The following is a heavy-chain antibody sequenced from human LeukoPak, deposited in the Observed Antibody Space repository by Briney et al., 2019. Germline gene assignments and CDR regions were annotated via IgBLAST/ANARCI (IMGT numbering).Heavy chain of an antibody. V-gene: IGHV3-23*01. CDR3: AKARYTAGWYTFDY. J-gene: IGHJ4*02. Sequence: PGGSLRLSCAASGFTFSNYAMSWVRHTPGKGLEWVSIIRGSDGSTYYADSVKGRFTTSRDNPKNTLYLGMNNLRAEDTALYYCAKARYTAGWYTFDYWGQGTQVTVSS. CDR1: GFTFSNYA. D-gene: IGHD6-19*01. CDR2: IRGSDGST.